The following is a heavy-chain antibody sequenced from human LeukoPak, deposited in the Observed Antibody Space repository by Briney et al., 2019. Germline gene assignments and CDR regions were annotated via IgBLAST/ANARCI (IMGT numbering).Heavy chain of an antibody. J-gene: IGHJ4*02. V-gene: IGHV3-33*01. Sequence: GGSLRLSCTAPGFTFSSYAIHWIRQAPGKGLEWVALVWHDGSNKYYADSVKGRFTISRDNSKNTVYLQMNSPRAEDTAVYYCARELFGSGSCPDYWGQGTLVTVPS. CDR2: VWHDGSNK. D-gene: IGHD3-10*01. CDR1: GFTFSSYA. CDR3: ARELFGSGSCPDY.